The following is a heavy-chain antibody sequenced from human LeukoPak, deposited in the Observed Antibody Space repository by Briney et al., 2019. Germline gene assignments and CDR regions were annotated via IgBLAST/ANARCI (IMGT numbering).Heavy chain of an antibody. V-gene: IGHV4-39*02. Sequence: SETLSLTCTVSGASISSTTYYWGWIRQPPRKGLEWIASIYYSGSTYYNPSLKSRVTISVDTSKNQFSLKLSSVTAADTAVYYCAREFGGFYSALNDAFDIWGQGTMVTVSS. CDR1: GASISSTTYY. CDR3: AREFGGFYSALNDAFDI. CDR2: IYYSGST. J-gene: IGHJ3*02. D-gene: IGHD3-10*01.